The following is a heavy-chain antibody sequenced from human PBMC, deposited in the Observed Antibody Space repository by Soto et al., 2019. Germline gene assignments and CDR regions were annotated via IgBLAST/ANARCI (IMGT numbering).Heavy chain of an antibody. Sequence: SVKVSCKASGGTFSSYAISWGRQAPGQGLEWMGGIIPSFGTANYAQKFQGRVTITADESTSTVYMELSSLRSEDTAVYYCASAPTMRGAYVDYWGQGALVTVSS. CDR1: GGTFSSYA. CDR3: ASAPTMRGAYVDY. V-gene: IGHV1-69*13. CDR2: IIPSFGTA. J-gene: IGHJ4*02.